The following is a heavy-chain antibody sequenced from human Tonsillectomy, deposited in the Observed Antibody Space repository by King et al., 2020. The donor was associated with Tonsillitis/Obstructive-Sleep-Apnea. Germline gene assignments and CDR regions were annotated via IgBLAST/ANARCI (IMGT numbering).Heavy chain of an antibody. V-gene: IGHV2-5*02. D-gene: IGHD1-1*01. CDR3: AHRRWCTPGTRRFPTFLNRFGP. CDR2: IYWDDDK. CDR1: GFSLNTSGVG. J-gene: IGHJ5*02. Sequence: ITLKESGPTLVKPTQTLTLTCTFSGFSLNTSGVGVGWIRQPPGKALEWLALIYWDDDKRYSPSLKSRLTIPKDTSKNQVVLTMTNMDPMGTAAHHCAHRRWCTPGTRRFPTFLNRFGPWGQGTLVTVSS.